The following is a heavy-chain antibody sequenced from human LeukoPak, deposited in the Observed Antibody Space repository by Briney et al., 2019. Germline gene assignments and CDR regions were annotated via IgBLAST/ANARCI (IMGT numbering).Heavy chain of an antibody. CDR1: GGSFSGYY. V-gene: IGHV4-34*01. CDR3: ARGLHYYDSSGYYQYYYYGMDV. D-gene: IGHD3-22*01. CDR2: INHSGST. J-gene: IGHJ6*02. Sequence: PSETLSLTCAVYGGSFSGYYWSWIRQPPGKGLEWIGEINHSGSTNYNPSLKSRVTISVDTSKNQFSLKLSSVTAADTAVYYCARGLHYYDSSGYYQYYYYGMDVWGQGTTVTVS.